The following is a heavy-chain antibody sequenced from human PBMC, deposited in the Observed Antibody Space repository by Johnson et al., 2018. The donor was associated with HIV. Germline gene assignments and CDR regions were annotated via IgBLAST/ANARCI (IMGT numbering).Heavy chain of an antibody. CDR3: AGQEGSGYYGGAFDI. D-gene: IGHD3-22*01. CDR1: GFTVSSNY. V-gene: IGHV3-53*01. Sequence: VQLVESGGGLIQPGGSLRLSCAASGFTVSSNYMSWVRQAPGKGLEWVSVISGSGHRTYYADSVKGRFTISRDSSKNSLYLQMNSLRAEDTAVYYCAGQEGSGYYGGAFDIWGQGTMVTVAS. J-gene: IGHJ3*02. CDR2: ISGSGHRT.